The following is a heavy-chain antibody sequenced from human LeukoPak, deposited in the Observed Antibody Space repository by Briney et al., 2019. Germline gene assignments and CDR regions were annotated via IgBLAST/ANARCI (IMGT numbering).Heavy chain of an antibody. V-gene: IGHV1-8*01. CDR3: ARGNLDFWSGYSNNWFDP. Sequence: GASVKVSCKASGCTFTSYDINWVRQATGQGLEWMGWMNPNSGNTGSAQKFQGRVTMTRNTSISTAYMELSSLRSEDTAVYYCARGNLDFWSGYSNNWFDPWGQGTLVTVSS. CDR1: GCTFTSYD. CDR2: MNPNSGNT. J-gene: IGHJ5*02. D-gene: IGHD3-3*01.